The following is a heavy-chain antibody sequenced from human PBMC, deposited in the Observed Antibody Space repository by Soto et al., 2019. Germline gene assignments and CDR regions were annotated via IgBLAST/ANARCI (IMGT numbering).Heavy chain of an antibody. J-gene: IGHJ6*03. D-gene: IGHD2-21*02. CDR3: ARRPTANYYYYYMDV. CDR2: MNPNSGNT. Sequence: QVPLVQSGAEVKKPGASVKVSCKASGYTFTSYDINWVRQATGQGLEWMGWMNPNSGNTGYAQKFQGRVTMTRNTSISTAYMELSSLRSEDTAVYYCARRPTANYYYYYMDVWGKGTTVTVSS. CDR1: GYTFTSYD. V-gene: IGHV1-8*01.